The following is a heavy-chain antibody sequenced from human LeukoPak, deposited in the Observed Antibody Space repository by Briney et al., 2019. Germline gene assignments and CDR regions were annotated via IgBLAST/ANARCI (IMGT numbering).Heavy chain of an antibody. V-gene: IGHV3-21*01. CDR3: ARDYFYCGGDCFVDY. CDR1: GFSFSNYW. CDR2: ISGGSRSM. J-gene: IGHJ4*02. Sequence: PGGSLRLSCAASGFSFSNYWMTWVRQAPGKGLEWGSSISGGSRSMYYAEAVKGRFTISRDNAKNSLYLQVNSLRAEDTAVYYCARDYFYCGGDCFVDYWGQGTLVTVSS. D-gene: IGHD2-21*02.